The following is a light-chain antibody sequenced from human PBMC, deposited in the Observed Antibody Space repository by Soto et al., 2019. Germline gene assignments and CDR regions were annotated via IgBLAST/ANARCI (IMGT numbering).Light chain of an antibody. CDR1: QSISSW. CDR2: DAS. CDR3: QQYNFTKT. Sequence: DIQMTQSPSTLSASVGDRVTITCRASQSISSWLAWYQQKPGKAPKLLIYDASSLESGVPPRFSGSGSGTEFTLTISSLQPDDFATYYCQQYNFTKTFGQGTKVDIK. J-gene: IGKJ1*01. V-gene: IGKV1-5*01.